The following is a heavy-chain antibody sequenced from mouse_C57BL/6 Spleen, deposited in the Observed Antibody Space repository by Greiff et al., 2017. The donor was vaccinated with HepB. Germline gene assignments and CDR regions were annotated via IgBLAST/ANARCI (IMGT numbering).Heavy chain of an antibody. V-gene: IGHV14-2*01. CDR1: GFNIKDYY. CDR3: AREFGSSYWYFDV. D-gene: IGHD1-1*01. J-gene: IGHJ1*03. CDR2: IDPEDGET. Sequence: EVKLMESGAELVKPGASVKLSCTASGFNIKDYYMHWVKQRTEQGLEWIGRIDPEDGETKYAPKFQGKATITADTSSNTAYLQLSSLTSEDTAVYYCAREFGSSYWYFDVWGTGTTVTVSS.